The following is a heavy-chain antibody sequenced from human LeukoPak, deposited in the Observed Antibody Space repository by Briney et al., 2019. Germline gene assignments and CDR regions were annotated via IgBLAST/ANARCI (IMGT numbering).Heavy chain of an antibody. CDR3: ARRQLGGDFDY. CDR2: MNPNSGNT. D-gene: IGHD6-6*01. J-gene: IGHJ4*02. CDR1: GYTFTSYD. V-gene: IGHV1-8*03. Sequence: GASVKVSCKASGYTFTSYDINWVRQATGQGLEWMGWMNPNSGNTGYAQKFQGRVTITRNTSISTAYMELSSLRSEDKAVYCCARRQLGGDFDYWGQGTLVTVSS.